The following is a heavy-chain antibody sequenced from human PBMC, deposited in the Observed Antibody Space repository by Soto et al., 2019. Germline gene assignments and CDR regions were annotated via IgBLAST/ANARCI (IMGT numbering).Heavy chain of an antibody. J-gene: IGHJ5*02. D-gene: IGHD4-17*01. CDR3: ARDHSVSGSDYSYWWFDP. V-gene: IGHV1-46*01. CDR1: GYTFTNHW. CDR2: INPTGDRT. Sequence: QVQLVQSGAEVKEPGASVKVSCKASGYTFTNHWIHWVRQAPGQGLEWMGVINPTGDRTVYALKFQGRFSMTTDTSTGTVDMELSSLSSEDTAVYYCARDHSVSGSDYSYWWFDPWGRGTLVAVSS.